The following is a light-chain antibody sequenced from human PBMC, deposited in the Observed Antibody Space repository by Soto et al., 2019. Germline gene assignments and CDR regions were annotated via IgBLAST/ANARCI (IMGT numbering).Light chain of an antibody. V-gene: IGKV1-39*01. J-gene: IGKJ1*01. Sequence: DIQMTQSPSSLSASVGDRVTITCRASQSISSYLNWYQQKPGKAPKLLIYAASSLQSGVPSRFSGSGSGTEFTLTISSLQTEDFATYYCQQSYSTSWTFGQGTKVEIK. CDR2: AAS. CDR1: QSISSY. CDR3: QQSYSTSWT.